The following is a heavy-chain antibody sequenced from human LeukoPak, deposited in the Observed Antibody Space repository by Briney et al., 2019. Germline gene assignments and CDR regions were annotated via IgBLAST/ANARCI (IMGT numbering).Heavy chain of an antibody. CDR1: GFTFSSYS. Sequence: GGSLRLSCAASGFTFSSYSMNWVRQAPGKGLEWVSSISSSSSYIYYADSVKGRFTISRDNAKSSLYLQMNSLRAEDTAVYYCASLVNFRHHSGNAFDIWGQGTMVTVSS. D-gene: IGHD1-26*01. CDR3: ASLVNFRHHSGNAFDI. V-gene: IGHV3-21*01. J-gene: IGHJ3*02. CDR2: ISSSSSYI.